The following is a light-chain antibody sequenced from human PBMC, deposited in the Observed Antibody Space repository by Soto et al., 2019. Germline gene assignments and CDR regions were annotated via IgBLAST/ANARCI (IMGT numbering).Light chain of an antibody. J-gene: IGLJ1*01. CDR3: QSYDRTLSGSYV. CDR1: NSNIGAGFD. Sequence: QSVLTQPPSVSGAPGQTVTISCTGSNSNIGAGFDVHWFQQLPGTAPTLLIYRNTNRPSGVPDRFSGSKSGTSASLAITGLQAEDEADYYCQSYDRTLSGSYVFGRGTKVTVL. V-gene: IGLV1-40*01. CDR2: RNT.